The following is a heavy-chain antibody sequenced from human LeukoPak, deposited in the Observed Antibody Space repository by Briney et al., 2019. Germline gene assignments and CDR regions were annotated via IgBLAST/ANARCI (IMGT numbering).Heavy chain of an antibody. J-gene: IGHJ3*02. CDR3: ARDPWYYYGSGSYSAWAFDI. CDR1: GGTFSSYA. D-gene: IGHD3-10*01. CDR2: IIPIFGTA. V-gene: IGHV1-69*13. Sequence: SVKVSCKASGGTFSSYAISWVRQAPGQGLEWMGGIIPIFGTANYAQKFQGRVTITADESTSTAYMELSSPRSEDTAVYYCARDPWYYYGSGSYSAWAFDIWGQGTMVTVSS.